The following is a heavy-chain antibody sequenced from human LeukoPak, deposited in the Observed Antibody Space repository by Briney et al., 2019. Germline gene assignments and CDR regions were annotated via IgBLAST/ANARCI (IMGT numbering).Heavy chain of an antibody. CDR3: AKPGDTSSATYYYYGMDV. J-gene: IGHJ6*02. CDR2: ISGSGGST. D-gene: IGHD2-2*01. Sequence: PTGGSLRLSCAASGFTFSIYAMSWVRQAPGKGLEWVSDISGSGGSTYYADSVKGRFTVSRDNSKNTLYLQMNSLRAEDTAVYYCAKPGDTSSATYYYYGMDVWGQGTTVTVSS. CDR1: GFTFSIYA. V-gene: IGHV3-23*01.